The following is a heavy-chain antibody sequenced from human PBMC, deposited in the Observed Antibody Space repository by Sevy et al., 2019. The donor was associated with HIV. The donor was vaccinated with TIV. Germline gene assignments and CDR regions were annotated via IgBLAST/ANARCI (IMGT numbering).Heavy chain of an antibody. CDR2: VSRNGGTP. Sequence: GGSLRLSCAGSGFTFGGYMMNWVRQAPGRGLEWVARVSRNGGTPEYGDSAKGRFTISRDNSRNTVYLQLKELGAEDTALYYCVKEGRDDFNPYLDFWGQGILVTVSS. V-gene: IGHV3-23*01. CDR3: VKEGRDDFNPYLDF. CDR1: GFTFGGYM. J-gene: IGHJ4*02. D-gene: IGHD3-10*01.